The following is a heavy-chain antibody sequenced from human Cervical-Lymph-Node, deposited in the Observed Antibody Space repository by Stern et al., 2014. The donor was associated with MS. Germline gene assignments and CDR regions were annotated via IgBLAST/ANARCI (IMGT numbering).Heavy chain of an antibody. CDR2: IWYDGSNT. J-gene: IGHJ1*01. Sequence: VQLVESGGGVVQHGRSLGLSWAASGFTFSSSGMHWGRQAPGNGLEWLAIIWYDGSNTYYADSVEGRFTISREHYTKPLYLQMHSLRAEDTAVYYCAREGGNTAEYFQHWGQGTLFTVSS. CDR3: AREGGNTAEYFQH. D-gene: IGHD4-23*01. CDR1: GFTFSSSG. V-gene: IGHV3-33*01.